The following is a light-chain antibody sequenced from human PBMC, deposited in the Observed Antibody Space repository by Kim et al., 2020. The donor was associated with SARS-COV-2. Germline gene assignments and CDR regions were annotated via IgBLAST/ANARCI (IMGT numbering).Light chain of an antibody. CDR1: NVASKS. CDR2: YNS. J-gene: IGLJ2*01. CDR3: QVWDSSSDAV. Sequence: VAPGRTASITCGENNVASKSAHWCHQKPGQAPVLVIYYNSDRPSGFPERFSCYNSGKRTTLTTSRGEDRDEADYYCQVWDSSSDAVFGGGTQLTVL. V-gene: IGLV3-21*04.